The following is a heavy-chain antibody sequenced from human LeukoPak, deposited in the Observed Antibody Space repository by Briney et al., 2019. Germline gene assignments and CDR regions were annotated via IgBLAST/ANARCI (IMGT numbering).Heavy chain of an antibody. Sequence: SETLSLTCTVTGGSISNYYWSWIRQPAGKGLEWLGRVYTSGSTNYNPSLQSRATMSVDTSKNQVSLKLHSVTAADTAVYYCARSGGYNGWYYFDYWGQGTLVTVSS. CDR3: ARSGGYNGWYYFDY. D-gene: IGHD6-19*01. V-gene: IGHV4-4*07. J-gene: IGHJ4*02. CDR1: GGSISNYY. CDR2: VYTSGST.